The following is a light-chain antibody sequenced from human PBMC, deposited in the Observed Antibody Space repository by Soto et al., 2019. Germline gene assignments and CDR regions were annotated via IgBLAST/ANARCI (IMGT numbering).Light chain of an antibody. CDR2: DAS. Sequence: DIPMTQSPSSLSASVGDRVTITCQASQDISNFLNWYQQKPGKAPKLLIYDASNLETGVPSRFSGGGSGTDFTFTISSLQPEDIATYYCQQYDNLRVTFGPGTKVDIK. CDR3: QQYDNLRVT. V-gene: IGKV1-33*01. CDR1: QDISNF. J-gene: IGKJ3*01.